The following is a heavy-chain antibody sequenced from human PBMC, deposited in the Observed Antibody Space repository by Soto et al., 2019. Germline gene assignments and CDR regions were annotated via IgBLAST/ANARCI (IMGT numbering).Heavy chain of an antibody. J-gene: IGHJ1*01. CDR1: GFTVSTSY. Sequence: EVQLVESGGGLVQPGGSLRLSCAASGFTVSTSYMSWVRQAPGKGLEWVSGIYSSGDTYYADSVKGRFTISRHNSKNTLDLQMNSLRAEDMGVYYCARGHDYGEHSIRRIAEYFQYWGQGTLVTVSS. CDR2: IYSSGDT. V-gene: IGHV3-53*04. CDR3: ARGHDYGEHSIRRIAEYFQY. D-gene: IGHD4-17*01.